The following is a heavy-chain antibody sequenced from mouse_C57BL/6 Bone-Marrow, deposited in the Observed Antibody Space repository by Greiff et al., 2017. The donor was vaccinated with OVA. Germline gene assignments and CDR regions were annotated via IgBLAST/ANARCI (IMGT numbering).Heavy chain of an antibody. D-gene: IGHD3-1*01. CDR2: INPYNGGT. V-gene: IGHV1-19*01. Sequence: VQLKQSGPVLVKPGASVKMSCKASGYTFTDYYMNWVKQSHGKSLEWIGVINPYNGGTSYNQKFKGKATLTVDKSSSTAYMELNSLTSEDSAVYYCARQLGFDAMDYWGQGTSVTVSA. J-gene: IGHJ4*01. CDR3: ARQLGFDAMDY. CDR1: GYTFTDYY.